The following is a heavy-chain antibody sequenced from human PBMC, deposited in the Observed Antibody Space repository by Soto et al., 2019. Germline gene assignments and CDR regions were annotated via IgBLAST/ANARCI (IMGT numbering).Heavy chain of an antibody. D-gene: IGHD3-16*02. J-gene: IGHJ4*02. CDR1: GYTFTGYY. V-gene: IGHV1-2*02. Sequence: VASVKVSCKASGYTFTGYYMHWVRQAPGQGLEWMGWINPNSGGTNYAQKFQGRVTMTRDTSISTAYMELSRLRSDDTAVYYCAREVTFGGVIVGPTDYWGQGTLVTVSS. CDR2: INPNSGGT. CDR3: AREVTFGGVIVGPTDY.